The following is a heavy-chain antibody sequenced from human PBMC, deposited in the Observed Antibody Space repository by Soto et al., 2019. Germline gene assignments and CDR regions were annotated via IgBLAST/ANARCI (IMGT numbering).Heavy chain of an antibody. Sequence: QVQLQESGPGLVKPSETLSLTCSISGGSIRDYQWSWIRQPPGKGLEWIGYIYYSGRTNYNPSLKSRLTISLDTSTRQFSLRLRSVTAADTAVYYCARMRGLGEISPYLDYWGQGALVTVSS. CDR3: ARMRGLGEISPYLDY. D-gene: IGHD3-16*01. J-gene: IGHJ4*02. CDR1: GGSIRDYQ. CDR2: IYYSGRT. V-gene: IGHV4-59*01.